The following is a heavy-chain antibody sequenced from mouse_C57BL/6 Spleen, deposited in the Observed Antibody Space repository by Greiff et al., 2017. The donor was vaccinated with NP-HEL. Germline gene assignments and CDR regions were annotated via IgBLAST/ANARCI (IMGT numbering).Heavy chain of an antibody. V-gene: IGHV1-26*01. CDR3: ASSLITTVVSY. J-gene: IGHJ2*01. CDR1: GYTFTDYY. Sequence: EVQLQQSGPELVKPGASVKISCKASGYTFTDYYMNWVKQSHGKSLEWIGDINPNNGGTSYNQKFKGKATLTVDKSSSTAYMELRSLTSEDSAVYYCASSLITTVVSYWGQGTTLTVSS. CDR2: INPNNGGT. D-gene: IGHD1-1*01.